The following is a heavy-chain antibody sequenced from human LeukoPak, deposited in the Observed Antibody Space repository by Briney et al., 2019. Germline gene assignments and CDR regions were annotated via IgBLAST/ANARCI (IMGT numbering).Heavy chain of an antibody. V-gene: IGHV3-30-3*01. D-gene: IGHD5-24*01. CDR1: GFTFSSYA. J-gene: IGHJ4*02. CDR3: ARDQRWLHIFDY. CDR2: ISYDGSNK. Sequence: GRSLRLSCAASGFTFSSYAMHWVRQAPGKGLEWVAVISYDGSNKYYADSVKGRFTISRDNSKNTLYLQMNSLRAEDTAVYYCARDQRWLHIFDYWGQGTLVTVSS.